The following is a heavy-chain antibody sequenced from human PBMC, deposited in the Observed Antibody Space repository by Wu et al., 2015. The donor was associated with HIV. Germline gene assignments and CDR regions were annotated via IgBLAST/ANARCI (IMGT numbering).Heavy chain of an antibody. CDR2: INPNSGGT. Sequence: QVQLVQSGAEVKKPGASVKVSCKASGYTFTGYYMHWVRQAPGQGLEWMGWINPNSGGTNYAQKFQGRVTMTRDTSISTAYMELSRLRSDDTAVYYCARRFFRWGVAYYFDYWGQGPWSPSPQ. CDR3: ARRFFRWGVAYYFDY. D-gene: IGHD3-3*01. J-gene: IGHJ4*02. CDR1: GYTFTGYY. V-gene: IGHV1-2*02.